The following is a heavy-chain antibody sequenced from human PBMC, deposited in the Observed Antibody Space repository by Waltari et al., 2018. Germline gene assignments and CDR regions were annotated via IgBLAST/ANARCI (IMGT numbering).Heavy chain of an antibody. J-gene: IGHJ4*02. V-gene: IGHV3-30-3*01. Sequence: QVQLAESGGGVVQPGRSMRLSCAASGFTFSDYALHWVRQAPGKGLEWVEIISYDGSSKFYTDSVKGRFTISRDNSKNTLYLQMSSLRAEDTAVYYCASDTSGYIDYWGQGTLVTVSS. CDR3: ASDTSGYIDY. D-gene: IGHD3-22*01. CDR1: GFTFSDYA. CDR2: ISYDGSSK.